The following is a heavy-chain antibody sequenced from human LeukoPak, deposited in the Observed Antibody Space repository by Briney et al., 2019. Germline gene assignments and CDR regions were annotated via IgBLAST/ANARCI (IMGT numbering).Heavy chain of an antibody. Sequence: GGSLRLSCAASGFTFSGYAMSWVRQAPGKGLEWVSAISGSGGSTYYADSVKGRFTISRDNSKNTLYLQMNSPRAEDTAVYYCAKRVQLWLHYYYYGMDVWGKGTTVTVSS. CDR1: GFTFSGYA. CDR3: AKRVQLWLHYYYYGMDV. V-gene: IGHV3-23*01. J-gene: IGHJ6*04. D-gene: IGHD5-18*01. CDR2: ISGSGGST.